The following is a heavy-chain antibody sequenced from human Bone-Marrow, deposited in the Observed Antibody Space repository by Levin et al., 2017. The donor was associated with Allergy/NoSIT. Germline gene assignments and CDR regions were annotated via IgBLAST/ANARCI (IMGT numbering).Heavy chain of an antibody. Sequence: GGSLRLSCTASGFTFTTYWMTWVRQAPGKGLEWVARIKHDGSDKYYVDSVKGRFTVSRDNAKKSLYLHMNSLGVEDTAVDFCARGGVVYAMGYFYYGMDGWGQGTTVTVS. J-gene: IGHJ6*02. D-gene: IGHD2-8*01. CDR3: ARGGVVYAMGYFYYGMDG. CDR1: GFTFTTYW. CDR2: IKHDGSDK. V-gene: IGHV3-7*01.